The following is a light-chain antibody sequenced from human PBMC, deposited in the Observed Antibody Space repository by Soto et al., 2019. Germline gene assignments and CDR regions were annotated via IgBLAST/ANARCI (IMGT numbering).Light chain of an antibody. CDR2: EVS. CDR1: SSDVGGYNY. CDR3: SSYTSRSTLDV. V-gene: IGLV2-14*01. J-gene: IGLJ1*01. Sequence: QSVLTQPVSVSGSPGQSITISCTGTSSDVGGYNYVSWYQQHPGKAPKLMIYEVSNRPSGVSNRFSGSKSGNTASLTISGLQVEDEADYYCSSYTSRSTLDVFGTGTKVTVL.